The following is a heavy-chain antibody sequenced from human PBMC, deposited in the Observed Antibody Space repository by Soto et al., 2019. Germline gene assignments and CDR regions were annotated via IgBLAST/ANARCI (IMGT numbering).Heavy chain of an antibody. CDR2: ISSSSSYI. CDR1: GFTFSSYS. J-gene: IGHJ6*02. V-gene: IGHV3-21*01. CDR3: ARDSVRFLEWDYYYYGMGV. Sequence: SLRLSCAASGFTFSSYSMNWVRQAPGKGLEWVSSISSSSSYIYYADSVKGRFTISRDNAKNSLYLQMNSLRAEDTAVYYCARDSVRFLEWDYYYYGMGVWGQGPTVTVSS. D-gene: IGHD3-3*01.